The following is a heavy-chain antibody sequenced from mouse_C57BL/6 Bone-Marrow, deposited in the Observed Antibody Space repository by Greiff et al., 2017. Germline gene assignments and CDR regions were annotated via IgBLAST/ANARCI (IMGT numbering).Heavy chain of an antibody. CDR2: IYPGSGST. V-gene: IGHV1-55*01. D-gene: IGHD1-1*01. J-gene: IGHJ2*01. CDR3: ARWDYGSSYYFDY. CDR1: GYTFTSYW. Sequence: VQLQQPGAELVKPGASVKMSCKASGYTFTSYWITWVKQRPGQGLEWIGDIYPGSGSTNYNEKFKSKATLTVDTSSSTAYMQLSSLTSEDSAVYYSARWDYGSSYYFDYWGQGTTLTVSS.